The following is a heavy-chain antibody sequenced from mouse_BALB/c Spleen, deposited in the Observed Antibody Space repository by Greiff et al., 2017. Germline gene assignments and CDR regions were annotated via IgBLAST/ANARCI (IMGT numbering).Heavy chain of an antibody. J-gene: IGHJ4*01. Sequence: EVQLLESGGGLVKPGGSLKLSCAASGFTFSSYAMPWVRQSPEKRLEWVADISSGGSYTYYPDTVTGRFTVSRDNAKTTLYLEMSSLRSEDTAMYYCASSSRGFYAMDYWGQGTSVTVSS. D-gene: IGHD3-3*01. CDR1: GFTFSSYA. V-gene: IGHV5-9-4*01. CDR2: ISSGGSYT. CDR3: ASSSRGFYAMDY.